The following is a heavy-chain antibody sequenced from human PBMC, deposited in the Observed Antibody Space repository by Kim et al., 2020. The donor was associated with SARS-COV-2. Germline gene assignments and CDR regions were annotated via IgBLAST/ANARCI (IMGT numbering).Heavy chain of an antibody. V-gene: IGHV4-61*01. J-gene: IGHJ6*02. D-gene: IGHD6-19*01. CDR1: GGSVSSGSYY. Sequence: SETLSLTCTVSGGSVSSGSYYWSWIRQPPGKGLEWIGYIYYSGSTNYNPSLKSRVTISVDTSKNQFSLKLSSVTTADTAVYYCASIAVSDNDYYYGMDVCGQGTTVTVSS. CDR3: ASIAVSDNDYYYGMDV. CDR2: IYYSGST.